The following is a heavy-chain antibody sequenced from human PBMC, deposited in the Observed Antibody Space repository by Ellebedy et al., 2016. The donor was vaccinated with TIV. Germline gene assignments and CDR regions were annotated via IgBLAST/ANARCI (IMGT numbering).Heavy chain of an antibody. CDR1: GYTFTSYS. V-gene: IGHV1-46*01. CDR2: LNPIGGST. CDR3: VRDRDYPGTDY. J-gene: IGHJ4*02. D-gene: IGHD6-13*01. Sequence: ASVKVSCKASGYTFTSYSMYWVRQAPGQGLEWMGLLNPIGGSTRYAQKFQGRLTMTRGKSTSTVYMELSSLKSEDTAVYYCVRDRDYPGTDYWGQGTLVTVSS.